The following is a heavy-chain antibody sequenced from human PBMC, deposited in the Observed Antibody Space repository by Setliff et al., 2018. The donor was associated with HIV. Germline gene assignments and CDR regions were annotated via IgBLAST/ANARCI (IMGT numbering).Heavy chain of an antibody. Sequence: ASVKVSCKASGYSFTNYAMHWVRQAPGQRLEWMGWINVGSDNTKYSQTLQGRVTITRDTSASTAYMDLNSLRSEDTAVYYCARDPCLVHTITCSLDIWGQGTMVTVSS. CDR1: GYSFTNYA. CDR2: INVGSDNT. V-gene: IGHV1-3*01. CDR3: ARDPCLVHTITCSLDI. J-gene: IGHJ3*02. D-gene: IGHD5-12*01.